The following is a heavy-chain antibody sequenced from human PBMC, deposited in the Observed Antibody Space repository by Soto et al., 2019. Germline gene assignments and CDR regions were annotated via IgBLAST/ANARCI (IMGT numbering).Heavy chain of an antibody. CDR2: IYDSGR. V-gene: IGHV4-59*11. CDR1: GASISGHF. CDR3: ARGRIAAAGGYWFDP. Sequence: PSETLSLTCTVSGASISGHFWSWIRQSPGKGLEWIAYIYDSGRCYNPSLRGRVTISVDTSKNQLSLKLSSVTAADTAVYYCARGRIAAAGGYWFDPWGQGTLVTVSS. J-gene: IGHJ5*02. D-gene: IGHD6-13*01.